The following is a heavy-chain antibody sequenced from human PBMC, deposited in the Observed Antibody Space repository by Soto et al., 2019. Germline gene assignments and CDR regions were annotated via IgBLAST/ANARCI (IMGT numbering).Heavy chain of an antibody. D-gene: IGHD4-17*01. J-gene: IGHJ6*02. V-gene: IGHV4-30-4*01. CDR2: IYYSGST. CDR3: ARDQVSTVTTIKVYYYGMDV. Sequence: SLTCTVSGGSISSGDYYWSWIRQPPGKGLEWIGYIYYSGSTYYNPSLKSRVTISVDTSKNQFSLKLSSVTAADTAVYYCARDQVSTVTTIKVYYYGMDVWGQGTTVTV. CDR1: GGSISSGDYY.